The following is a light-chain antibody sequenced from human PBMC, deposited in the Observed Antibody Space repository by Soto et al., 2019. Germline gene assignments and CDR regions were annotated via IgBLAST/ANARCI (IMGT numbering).Light chain of an antibody. CDR3: ISYAGSDLLYV. Sequence: QSALTQPPSASGSPGQSVTISCTGTSSDVGGYNYVSWYQQHPGKAPKLMIYEVSKRPSGVTDRFSGYKSGNTASLTVSGLQAEDEADYYCISYAGSDLLYVFGTGTKLTVL. V-gene: IGLV2-8*01. J-gene: IGLJ1*01. CDR1: SSDVGGYNY. CDR2: EVS.